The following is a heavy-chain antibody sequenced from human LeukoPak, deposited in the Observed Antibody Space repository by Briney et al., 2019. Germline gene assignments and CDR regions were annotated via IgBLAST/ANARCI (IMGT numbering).Heavy chain of an antibody. CDR2: ISVSAGST. Sequence: GGSLRLSCAASGFTFSSYAMGWVRQAPGKGLEWVSAISVSAGSTYYADSVKGRFTISRDNSKNTLYLQMNSLRAEDTAVYYCATYDSSGYYYADPYWGQGTLVTVSS. CDR3: ATYDSSGYYYADPY. V-gene: IGHV3-23*01. J-gene: IGHJ4*02. D-gene: IGHD3-22*01. CDR1: GFTFSSYA.